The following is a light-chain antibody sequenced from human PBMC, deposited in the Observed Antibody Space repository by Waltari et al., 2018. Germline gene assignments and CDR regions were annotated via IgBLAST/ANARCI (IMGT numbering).Light chain of an antibody. Sequence: DIVVTQSPDSLAVSLGERATINCKSSLSLFHTHNKNYLAWYQQKPGQPPKLLIYWASTRDSGVPCRFSGRGSGTDFTLAISSLQPEDVAVYYCQKYYATANTFGQGTNVEIK. J-gene: IGKJ2*01. CDR2: WAS. V-gene: IGKV4-1*01. CDR1: LSLFHTHNKNY. CDR3: QKYYATANT.